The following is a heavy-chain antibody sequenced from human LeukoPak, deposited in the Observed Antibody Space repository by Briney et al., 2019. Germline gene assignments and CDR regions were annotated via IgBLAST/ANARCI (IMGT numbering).Heavy chain of an antibody. Sequence: GASVKVSCKASGYTFTSYGISWVRQAPGQGLEWMGWIGAYNGNTNYAQKLQGRVTMTTDTSTSTAYMELRSLRSDDTAVYYCARDNRESYYYDSSGYCPLDYWGQGTLVTVSS. J-gene: IGHJ4*02. D-gene: IGHD3-22*01. V-gene: IGHV1-18*01. CDR3: ARDNRESYYYDSSGYCPLDY. CDR1: GYTFTSYG. CDR2: IGAYNGNT.